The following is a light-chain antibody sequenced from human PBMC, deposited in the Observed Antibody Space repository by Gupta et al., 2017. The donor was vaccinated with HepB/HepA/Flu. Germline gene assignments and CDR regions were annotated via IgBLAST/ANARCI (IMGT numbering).Light chain of an antibody. CDR3: QQSYSTPPT. CDR1: QSISSY. J-gene: IGKJ4*01. CDR2: AAC. V-gene: IGKV1-39*01. Sequence: DIQMTQSPSSLSASVGDRVTITCRASQSISSYLYWYQQKPGKAPKLLIYAACSLQSGVPSRFSSSASRTDFTLTISSLQPEDFATYYCQQSYSTPPTFGGGTKVEIK.